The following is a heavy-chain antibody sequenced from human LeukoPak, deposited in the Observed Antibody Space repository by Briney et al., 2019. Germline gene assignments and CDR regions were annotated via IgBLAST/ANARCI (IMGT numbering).Heavy chain of an antibody. V-gene: IGHV3-33*08. J-gene: IGHJ4*02. Sequence: GGSLRLSCAASGFTFSSYAMSWVRQAPGEGLEWVSVIWYDGTNKHYADSVKGRFTISRDNSKNILNLQMNSLRAEDTAVYYCAGDPRGFGEYRQFDYWGQGTLVTVSS. CDR1: GFTFSSYA. CDR3: AGDPRGFGEYRQFDY. CDR2: IWYDGTNK. D-gene: IGHD3-10*01.